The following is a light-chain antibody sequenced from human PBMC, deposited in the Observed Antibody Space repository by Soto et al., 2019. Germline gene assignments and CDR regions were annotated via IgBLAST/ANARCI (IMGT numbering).Light chain of an antibody. V-gene: IGKV1-33*01. CDR3: QQYDNLPPFT. CDR1: QDISNY. CDR2: DAS. Sequence: DIQMTQSPSSLSASVGDRVTITCQASQDISNYLNWYQQKPGKAPKLLIYDASNLETGVPSRFSGSGSGTDFTSTISSLQPEDIATYYCQQYDNLPPFTFGTGTKVYIK. J-gene: IGKJ3*01.